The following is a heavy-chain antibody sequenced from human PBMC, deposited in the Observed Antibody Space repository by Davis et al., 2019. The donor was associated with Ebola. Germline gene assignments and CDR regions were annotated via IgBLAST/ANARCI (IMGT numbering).Heavy chain of an antibody. D-gene: IGHD3-3*02. CDR3: ARRGGWSGAFLDY. CDR2: IYPGDSDT. V-gene: IGHV5-51*01. J-gene: IGHJ4*02. Sequence: GESLKTSCKGSGYTFTTYWIGWVRQMPGKGLEWMGIIYPGDSDTRYSPSFQGQVTISADKSISTAYLQWSSLKASDTAMYYCARRGGWSGAFLDYWGQGTLVTVSS. CDR1: GYTFTTYW.